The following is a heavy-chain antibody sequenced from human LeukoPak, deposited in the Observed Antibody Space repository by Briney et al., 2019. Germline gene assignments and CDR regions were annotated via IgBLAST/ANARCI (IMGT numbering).Heavy chain of an antibody. D-gene: IGHD3-10*01. CDR2: ISGSATST. J-gene: IGHJ1*01. V-gene: IGHV3-23*01. CDR3: ANRVRQYFQH. CDR1: GFTFSSYA. Sequence: PGGSLRLSCAASGFTFSSYAMSWARQTPGKGLEWVSAISGSATSTYYADSVKGRFTISRDNSKNTLYLQMNSLRAEDTAVYYCANRVRQYFQHWGQGTLVTVSS.